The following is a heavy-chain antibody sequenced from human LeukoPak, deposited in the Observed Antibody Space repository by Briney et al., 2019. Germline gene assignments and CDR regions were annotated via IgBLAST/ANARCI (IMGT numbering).Heavy chain of an antibody. J-gene: IGHJ6*03. D-gene: IGHD2-15*01. Sequence: PSETLSLTCAVYGGSFSGCYWSWIRQPPGKGLEWIGEINHSGSTNYNPSLKSRVTISVDTSKNQFSLKLSSVTAADTAVYYCARACSGRYYYYYYMDVWGKGTTVTVSS. CDR2: INHSGST. CDR1: GGSFSGCY. V-gene: IGHV4-34*01. CDR3: ARACSGRYYYYYYMDV.